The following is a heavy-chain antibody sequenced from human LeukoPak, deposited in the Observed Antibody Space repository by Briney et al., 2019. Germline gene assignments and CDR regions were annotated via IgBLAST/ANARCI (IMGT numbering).Heavy chain of an antibody. CDR1: GFTFSSYS. CDR2: ISSSSSTI. Sequence: GGSLRLSCAASGFTFSSYSMNWVRQAPGKGLEWISYISSSSSTIYYADSVKGRFTISRGNSKNTLYLQMNSLRAEDTAVYYCAKDPPSYSSSWYSGGYFDYWGQGTLVTVSS. CDR3: AKDPPSYSSSWYSGGYFDY. V-gene: IGHV3-48*01. J-gene: IGHJ4*02. D-gene: IGHD6-13*01.